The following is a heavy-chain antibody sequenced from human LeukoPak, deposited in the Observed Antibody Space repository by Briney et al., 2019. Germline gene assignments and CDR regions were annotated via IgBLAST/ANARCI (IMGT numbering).Heavy chain of an antibody. CDR1: GFTFSRYS. Sequence: PGGSLRLSCTASGFTFSRYSMSWVRQAPGKGLEWVPAITSGVGFIYYADSLKGRFTISRDNAKNSLYLQLNSLRVEDTAVYYCARDRYDSSGYYCISDYWGQGTLVTVSS. J-gene: IGHJ4*02. CDR2: ITSGVGFI. D-gene: IGHD3-22*01. CDR3: ARDRYDSSGYYCISDY. V-gene: IGHV3-21*01.